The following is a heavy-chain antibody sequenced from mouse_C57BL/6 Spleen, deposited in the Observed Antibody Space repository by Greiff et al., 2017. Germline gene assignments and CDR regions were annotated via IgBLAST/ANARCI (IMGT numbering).Heavy chain of an antibody. CDR1: GYTFTSYW. CDR2: IYPGSGST. V-gene: IGHV1-55*01. D-gene: IGHD2-4*01. J-gene: IGHJ3*01. CDR3: SRYGEYDTFSY. Sequence: VQLQQPGAELVKPGASVKMSCKASGYTFTSYWITWVKQRPGQGLGWIGDIYPGSGSTNYNEKFKSKATLTVDTSSSTAYMQLSSLKSEDSAVYDCSRYGEYDTFSYWGQGTLVTVSA.